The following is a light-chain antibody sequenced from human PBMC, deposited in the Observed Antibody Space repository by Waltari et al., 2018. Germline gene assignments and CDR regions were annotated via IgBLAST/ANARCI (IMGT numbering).Light chain of an antibody. Sequence: QSAPTKPASVSGSPGQPITISSTGTSSDVGDNNVLPWYQQHPGNAPKGMMYEVIKRPSGVSNRFSGYKSGNTASLTISGLQAEDEAEYYCCSYAGRNWVCGGGTKVTVL. CDR1: SSDVGDNNV. CDR2: EVI. J-gene: IGLJ3*02. CDR3: CSYAGRNWV. V-gene: IGLV2-23*02.